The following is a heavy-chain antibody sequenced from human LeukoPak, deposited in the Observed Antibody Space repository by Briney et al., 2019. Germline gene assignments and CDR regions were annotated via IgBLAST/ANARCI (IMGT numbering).Heavy chain of an antibody. Sequence: ASVKVSCKASGYTFINYGISWVRQAPGQGLEWMGWISAYSGNTNYAQKLKVRVTMTIDTPTSTAYMELRSLRSEDTAVYYCARAPLSIAVAGTGYYYYYYMDVWGKGTTVTISS. D-gene: IGHD6-19*01. CDR1: GYTFINYG. CDR2: ISAYSGNT. CDR3: ARAPLSIAVAGTGYYYYYYMDV. J-gene: IGHJ6*03. V-gene: IGHV1-18*01.